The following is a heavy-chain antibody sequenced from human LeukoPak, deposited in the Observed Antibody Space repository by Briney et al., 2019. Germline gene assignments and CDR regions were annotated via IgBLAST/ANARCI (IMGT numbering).Heavy chain of an antibody. CDR3: ARALRYYPDSSGYAFDY. D-gene: IGHD3-22*01. CDR2: INPSGGST. CDR1: GYTFTSYY. J-gene: IGHJ4*02. V-gene: IGHV1-46*01. Sequence: ASVKVSCKASGYTFTSYYMHWVRQAPGQGLEWMGIINPSGGSTSYAQKFQGRVTMTRDTSTSTVYMELSSLRSEDTAVYYCARALRYYPDSSGYAFDYWGQGTLVTVSS.